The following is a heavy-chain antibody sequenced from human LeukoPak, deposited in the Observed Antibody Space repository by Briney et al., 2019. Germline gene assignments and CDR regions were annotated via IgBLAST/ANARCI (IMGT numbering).Heavy chain of an antibody. CDR2: INHSGST. CDR3: ARFPFRVLRYFDWLADFDY. D-gene: IGHD3-9*01. CDR1: GGSFSSYY. Sequence: SETLSLTCAVYGGSFSSYYWSWIRQPPGKGLEWIGEINHSGSTNYNPSLKSRVTISVDTSKNQFSLKLSSVTAADTAVYYCARFPFRVLRYFDWLADFDYWGQGTLVTVSS. J-gene: IGHJ4*02. V-gene: IGHV4-34*01.